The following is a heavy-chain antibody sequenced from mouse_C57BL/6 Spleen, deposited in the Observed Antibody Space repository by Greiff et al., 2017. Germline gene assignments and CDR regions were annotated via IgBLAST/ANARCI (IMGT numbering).Heavy chain of an antibody. CDR1: GYTFTSYW. CDR3: ARGPPFTVVATRGYYFDY. D-gene: IGHD1-1*01. CDR2: IDPNSGGT. V-gene: IGHV1-72*01. Sequence: QVQLQQPGAELVKPGASVKLSCKASGYTFTSYWMHWVKQRPGRGLEWIGRIDPNSGGTKYNEKFKSKATLTVDKPSSTAYMQLSSLTSEDSAVYYCARGPPFTVVATRGYYFDYWGQGTTLTVSS. J-gene: IGHJ2*01.